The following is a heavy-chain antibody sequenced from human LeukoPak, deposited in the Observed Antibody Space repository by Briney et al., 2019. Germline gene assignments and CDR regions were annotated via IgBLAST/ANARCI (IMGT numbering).Heavy chain of an antibody. D-gene: IGHD3-22*01. CDR1: GYTFTSYG. J-gene: IGHJ4*02. Sequence: GASVKVSCKASGYTFTSYGISWVRQATGQGLEWMGWMNPNSGNTGYAQKFQGRVTMTRNTSINTAYMELSSLRSEDTAVYYCARKSPLYYDTDYWGQGTLVTVSS. CDR3: ARKSPLYYDTDY. V-gene: IGHV1-8*02. CDR2: MNPNSGNT.